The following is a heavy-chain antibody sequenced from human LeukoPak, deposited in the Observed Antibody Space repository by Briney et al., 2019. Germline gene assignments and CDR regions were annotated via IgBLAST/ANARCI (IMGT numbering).Heavy chain of an antibody. CDR2: ISAYNGNT. CDR3: ARRDDYYYYMDV. V-gene: IGHV1-18*01. D-gene: IGHD5-24*01. J-gene: IGHJ6*03. CDR1: GYTFTSYG. Sequence: ASVKVSCKASGYTFTSYGISWVRQAPGQGLEWMGWISAYNGNTNYAQKLQGRDTMTTDTSTSTAYMELRSLRSDDTAVYYCARRDDYYYYMDVWGKGTTVTVSS.